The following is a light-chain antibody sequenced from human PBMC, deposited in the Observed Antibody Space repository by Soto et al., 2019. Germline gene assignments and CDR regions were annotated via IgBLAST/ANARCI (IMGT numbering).Light chain of an antibody. V-gene: IGKV1-5*01. CDR3: QQYNSLST. Sequence: DIQMTQSPSTLSASVGDRVTITCRASQSISSWLAWYQQKPGKAPKLLIYDASSLESGVPSRFSRSGSRTEFTLTISSLQPDDFATYYCQQYNSLSTFGQGTKLEIK. CDR1: QSISSW. CDR2: DAS. J-gene: IGKJ2*01.